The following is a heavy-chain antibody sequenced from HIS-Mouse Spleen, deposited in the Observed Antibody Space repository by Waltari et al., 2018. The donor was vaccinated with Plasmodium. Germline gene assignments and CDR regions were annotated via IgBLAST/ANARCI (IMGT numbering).Heavy chain of an antibody. CDR1: GGSFSGYY. V-gene: IGHV4-34*01. CDR3: ARTGDDGGNS. CDR2: INHSGRT. Sequence: QVQLQQWGAGLLKPSETLSLTCAVYGGSFSGYYWRWIRQTPGKGLEWMREINHSGRTKYNPALKRPVTMSVDPPKNQFSLELRSVTAADTAVYYCARTGDDGGNSWGQGTLVTVSS. J-gene: IGHJ4*02. D-gene: IGHD2-21*02.